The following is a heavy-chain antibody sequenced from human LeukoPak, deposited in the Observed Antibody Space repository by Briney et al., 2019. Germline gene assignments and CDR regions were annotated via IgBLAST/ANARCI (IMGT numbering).Heavy chain of an antibody. CDR1: GGSIRSYY. V-gene: IGHV4-59*08. J-gene: IGHJ4*02. CDR2: IYYSGTT. CDR3: ARATNPGFGNYYFDY. Sequence: SETLSLTCTVSGGSIRSYYWSWIRQPPGKALEWIGYIYYSGTTNYNPSLKSRVTISVDTSTNQFSLRLSSVTAADTAVYYCARATNPGFGNYYFDYWGQGALVTVSS. D-gene: IGHD1-1*01.